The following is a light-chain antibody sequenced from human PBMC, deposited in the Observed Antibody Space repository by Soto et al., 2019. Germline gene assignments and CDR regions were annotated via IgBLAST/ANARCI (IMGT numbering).Light chain of an antibody. J-gene: IGKJ3*01. V-gene: IGKV1-12*01. CDR3: QQTHTFPLT. Sequence: DIQMTQSPSSVSASVGDRVTITCRASQGVSGWLAWYQQKPGKAPNLLIYATSNLQSGVPSMFSGSGSGTDFTLTINSLHPEDFATYYCQQTHTFPLTFGPGTKVDIK. CDR1: QGVSGW. CDR2: ATS.